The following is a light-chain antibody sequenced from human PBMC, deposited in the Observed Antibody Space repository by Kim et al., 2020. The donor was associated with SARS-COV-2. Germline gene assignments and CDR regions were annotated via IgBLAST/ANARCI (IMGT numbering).Light chain of an antibody. CDR2: GAS. J-gene: IGKJ1*01. CDR1: QSVSSN. V-gene: IGKV3-15*01. CDR3: QQYNNWLAT. Sequence: VSPGERATLSCRAGQSVSSNLAWYQQKPGQAPRLLIYGASTRATGIPARFSGSGSGTEFTLTISSLQSEDFAVYYCQQYNNWLATFGQGTKVEIK.